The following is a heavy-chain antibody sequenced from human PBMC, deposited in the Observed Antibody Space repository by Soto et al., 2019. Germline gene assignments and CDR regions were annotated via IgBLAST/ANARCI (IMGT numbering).Heavy chain of an antibody. J-gene: IGHJ6*02. CDR2: IYHRGST. Sequence: SEILSLTCAVSGGSISSDDWWSWVRQSPGKGLEWIGEIYHRGSTNYNPSLKSRVTISVDESKNQFSLKLSSMTAADTAVYYCARTTVVVAATPYYYGMDVWGQGTTVTVSS. D-gene: IGHD2-15*01. CDR3: ARTTVVVAATPYYYGMDV. V-gene: IGHV4-4*02. CDR1: GGSISSDDW.